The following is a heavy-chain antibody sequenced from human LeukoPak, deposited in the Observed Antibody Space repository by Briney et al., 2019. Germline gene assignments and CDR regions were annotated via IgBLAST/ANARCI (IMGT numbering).Heavy chain of an antibody. D-gene: IGHD6-13*01. CDR1: GYTFTSYG. V-gene: IGHV1-2*02. CDR3: AREKAQGMAFDI. J-gene: IGHJ3*02. Sequence: GASVKVSCKASGYTFTSYGISWVRQAPGQGLEWMGWINPNSGGTSYAQKFQGRVTMTRDTSISTAYMELSRLRSDDTAVYYCAREKAQGMAFDIWGQGTMVTVSS. CDR2: INPNSGGT.